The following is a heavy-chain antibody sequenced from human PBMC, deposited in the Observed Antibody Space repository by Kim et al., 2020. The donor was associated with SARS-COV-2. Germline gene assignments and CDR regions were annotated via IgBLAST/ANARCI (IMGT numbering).Heavy chain of an antibody. CDR2: ISAYNGNT. CDR1: GYTFTSYG. V-gene: IGHV1-18*04. J-gene: IGHJ5*02. Sequence: ASVKVSCKASGYTFTSYGISWVRQAPGQGLEWMGWISAYNGNTNYAQKLQGRVTMTTDTSTSTAYMELRSLRSDDTAVYYCARTPVAVAGTVDWFDPWGQGTLVTVSS. CDR3: ARTPVAVAGTVDWFDP. D-gene: IGHD6-19*01.